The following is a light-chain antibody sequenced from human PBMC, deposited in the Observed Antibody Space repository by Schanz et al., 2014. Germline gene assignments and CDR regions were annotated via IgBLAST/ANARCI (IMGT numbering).Light chain of an antibody. J-gene: IGLJ3*02. CDR1: SSDVGGYDY. V-gene: IGLV2-14*03. Sequence: QSALTQPASVSGSPGQSITISCTGTSSDVGGYDYVSWYQQNPDKAPKLMIYDVTNRPSGVSNRFSGSKSGNTASLTISGLQAEDEADYYCCSYTSSSTLGFGGGTKLTVL. CDR2: DVT. CDR3: CSYTSSSTLG.